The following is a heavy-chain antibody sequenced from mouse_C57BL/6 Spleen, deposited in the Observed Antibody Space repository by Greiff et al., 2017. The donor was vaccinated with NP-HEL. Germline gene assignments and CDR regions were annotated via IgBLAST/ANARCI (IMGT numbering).Heavy chain of an antibody. Sequence: EVKLQESGPELVKPGASVKMSCKASGYTFTDYNMHWVKQSHGKSLEWIGYINPNNGGTSYNQKFKGKATLTVNKSSSTAYMELRSLTSEDSAVYYCARYGYGAGGFAYWGQGTLVTVSA. CDR2: INPNNGGT. CDR3: ARYGYGAGGFAY. CDR1: GYTFTDYN. V-gene: IGHV1-22*01. J-gene: IGHJ3*01. D-gene: IGHD2-2*01.